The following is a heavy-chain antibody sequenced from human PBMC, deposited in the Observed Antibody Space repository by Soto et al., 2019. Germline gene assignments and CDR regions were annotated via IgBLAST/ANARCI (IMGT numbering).Heavy chain of an antibody. CDR3: AKDPEYCGGDCHNHHYGMDV. Sequence: PGGSLRLSCAASGFTFSSYAMSWVRQAPGKGLEWVSAISGSGGSTYYADSVKGRFTISRDNSKNTLYLQMNSLRAEDTAVYYCAKDPEYCGGDCHNHHYGMDVWGQGTTVTVSS. V-gene: IGHV3-23*01. CDR2: ISGSGGST. J-gene: IGHJ6*02. D-gene: IGHD2-21*02. CDR1: GFTFSSYA.